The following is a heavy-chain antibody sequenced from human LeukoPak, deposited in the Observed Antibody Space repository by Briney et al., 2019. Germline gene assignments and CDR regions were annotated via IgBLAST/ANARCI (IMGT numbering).Heavy chain of an antibody. CDR2: IRSKAYGGTT. V-gene: IGHV3-49*04. CDR3: TRVQGSSTS. J-gene: IGHJ4*02. Sequence: GGSLRLSCTASGFTFGDYAISWVRQAPGKGLEWVGFIRSKAYGGTTEYAASVKGRFTISRDDSKSIAYLQMNSLKTEDTAVYYCTRVQGSSTSWGQGTLVTVSS. CDR1: GFTFGDYA. D-gene: IGHD2-2*01.